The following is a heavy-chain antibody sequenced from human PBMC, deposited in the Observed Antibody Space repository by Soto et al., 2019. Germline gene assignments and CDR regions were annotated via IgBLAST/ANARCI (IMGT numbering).Heavy chain of an antibody. J-gene: IGHJ6*02. CDR2: ISYDGSNK. V-gene: IGHV3-30-3*01. CDR1: GFTFSSYA. Sequence: GGFLRLSCAASGFTFSSYAMHWVRQAPGKGLEWVAVISYDGSNKYYADSVKGRFTISRDNSKNTLYLQMNSLRAEDTAVYYCARSLLRYFDWLSHYGMDVWGQGTTVTVSS. D-gene: IGHD3-9*01. CDR3: ARSLLRYFDWLSHYGMDV.